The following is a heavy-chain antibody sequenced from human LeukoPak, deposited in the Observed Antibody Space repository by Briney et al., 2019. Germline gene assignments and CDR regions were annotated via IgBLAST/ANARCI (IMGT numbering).Heavy chain of an antibody. CDR1: GFTFRNYW. J-gene: IGHJ5*02. CDR3: ARDNHDIGSRFDP. D-gene: IGHD1-14*01. CDR2: INSDGSST. V-gene: IGHV3-74*01. Sequence: GGSLRLSCAASGFTFRNYWMHWVRQAAGKGLVWVSRINSDGSSTTYADSVKGRLTISRDNAKNTLYLQMGSLRAEDTAVYYCARDNHDIGSRFDPWGQGTLVTVSS.